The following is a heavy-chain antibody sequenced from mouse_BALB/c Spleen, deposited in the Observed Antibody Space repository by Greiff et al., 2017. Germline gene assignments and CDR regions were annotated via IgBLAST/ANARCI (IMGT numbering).Heavy chain of an antibody. CDR1: GFTFSSYA. V-gene: IGHV5-6-5*01. D-gene: IGHD1-1*01. CDR2: ISSGGST. Sequence: EVQLVESGGGLVKPGGSLKLSCAASGFTFSSYAMSWVRQTPEKRLEWVASISSGGSTYYPDSVKGRFTISRDNARNILYLQMSSLRSEDTAMYYCARGATEDFAYWGQGTLVTVSA. J-gene: IGHJ3*01. CDR3: ARGATEDFAY.